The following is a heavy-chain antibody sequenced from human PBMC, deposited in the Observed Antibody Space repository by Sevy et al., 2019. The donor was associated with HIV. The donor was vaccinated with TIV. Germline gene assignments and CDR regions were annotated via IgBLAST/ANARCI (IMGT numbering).Heavy chain of an antibody. CDR2: INPNSGGT. V-gene: IGHV1-2*02. J-gene: IGHJ3*02. D-gene: IGHD1-26*01. CDR3: AGEAIVGATPPLDAFDI. Sequence: ASVKVSCKASGYTFTGYYMHWVRQAPGQGLEWMGWINPNSGGTNYAQKFQGRVTMTRDTSISTAYMELSRLRSDDTAVYYCAGEAIVGATPPLDAFDIWGQGTMVTVSS. CDR1: GYTFTGYY.